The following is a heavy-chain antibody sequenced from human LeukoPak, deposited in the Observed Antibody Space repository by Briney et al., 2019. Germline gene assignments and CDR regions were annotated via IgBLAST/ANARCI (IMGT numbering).Heavy chain of an antibody. D-gene: IGHD6-13*01. CDR1: GGSISSSSYY. Sequence: PSETLSLTCTVSGGSISSSSYYWGWIRQPPGKGLEWIASIYYSGATYYGPSLKSPVTISVDTSKNQFSLKLSSVTAADTAVYYCARGSAAAGQYFDYWGQGTLVTVSS. J-gene: IGHJ4*02. CDR2: IYYSGAT. CDR3: ARGSAAAGQYFDY. V-gene: IGHV4-39*07.